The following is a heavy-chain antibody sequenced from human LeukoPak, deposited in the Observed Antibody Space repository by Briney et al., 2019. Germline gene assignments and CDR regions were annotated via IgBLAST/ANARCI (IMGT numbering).Heavy chain of an antibody. V-gene: IGHV3-30*04. CDR3: ARDPSIAAADSYYFDY. Sequence: GRSLRLSCAASGFTFSSYAMHWVRQAPGKGLEWVAVISYDGSNKYYADSVKGRFTISRDNSKNTLYLQMNSLRAEDTAVYYCARDPSIAAADSYYFDYWGQGTLVTVSS. D-gene: IGHD6-13*01. CDR2: ISYDGSNK. CDR1: GFTFSSYA. J-gene: IGHJ4*02.